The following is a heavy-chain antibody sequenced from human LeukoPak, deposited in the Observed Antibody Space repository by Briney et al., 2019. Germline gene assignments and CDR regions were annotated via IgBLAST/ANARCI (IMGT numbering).Heavy chain of an antibody. CDR2: IYSNGNT. Sequence: SETLSLTCTVSGGSISSGSYYWNWIRQPAGKGLEWIGRIYSNGNTDYNPSLKSRVTISVDTSKNQFALKLSSVTAADTAVYYCARDRQYSSSHPLDYWGQGTLVTVSS. D-gene: IGHD6-6*01. CDR3: ARDRQYSSSHPLDY. J-gene: IGHJ4*02. V-gene: IGHV4-61*02. CDR1: GGSISSGSYY.